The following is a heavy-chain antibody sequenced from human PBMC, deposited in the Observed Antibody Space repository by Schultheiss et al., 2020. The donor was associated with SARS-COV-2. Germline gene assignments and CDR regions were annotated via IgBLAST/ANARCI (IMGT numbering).Heavy chain of an antibody. J-gene: IGHJ3*02. CDR2: ISSSGSTI. CDR1: GFTFSSYE. V-gene: IGHV3-48*03. D-gene: IGHD6-6*01. CDR3: AKTKLVNDAFDI. Sequence: GGSLRLSCAASGFTFSSYEMNWVRQAPGKGLEWVSYISSSGSTIYYADSVKGRFTISRDNSKNTLYLQMNSLRAEDTAVYYCAKTKLVNDAFDIWGQGTMVTVSS.